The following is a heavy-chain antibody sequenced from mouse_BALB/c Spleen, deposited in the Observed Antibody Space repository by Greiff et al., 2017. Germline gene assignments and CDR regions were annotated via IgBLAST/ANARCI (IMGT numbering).Heavy chain of an antibody. CDR2: IYPGDGDT. CDR3: ARRYYYAMDY. J-gene: IGHJ4*01. V-gene: IGHV1-82*01. D-gene: IGHD1-1*01. CDR1: GYAFSSSW. Sequence: VQRVESGPELVKPGASVKISCKASGYAFSSSWMNWVKQRPGQGLEWIGRIYPGDGDTNYNGKFKGKATLTADKSSSTAYMQLSSLTSVDSAVYFCARRYYYAMDYWGQGTSVTVSS.